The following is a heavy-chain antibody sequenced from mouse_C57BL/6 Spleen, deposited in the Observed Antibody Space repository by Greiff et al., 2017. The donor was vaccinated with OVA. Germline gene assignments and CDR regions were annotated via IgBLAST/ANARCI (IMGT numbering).Heavy chain of an antibody. Sequence: EVKLMESGGGLVKPGGSLKLSCAASGFTFSDYGMHWVRQAPEKGLEWVAYISSGSSTIYYADTVKGRFTISRDNAKNTLFLQMTSLRSEDTAMYYCAREVGPYFDYWGQGTTLTVSS. D-gene: IGHD1-1*02. J-gene: IGHJ2*01. V-gene: IGHV5-17*01. CDR3: AREVGPYFDY. CDR2: ISSGSSTI. CDR1: GFTFSDYG.